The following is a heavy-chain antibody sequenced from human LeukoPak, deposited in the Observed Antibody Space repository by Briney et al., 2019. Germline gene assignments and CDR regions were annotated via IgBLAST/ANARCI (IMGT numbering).Heavy chain of an antibody. CDR1: RYTFTSYY. V-gene: IGHV1-46*01. J-gene: IGHJ5*02. D-gene: IGHD5-24*01. CDR2: INPSDGST. Sequence: GASVKVSCKTSRYTFTSYYMHWVRQAPGQGLEWMGIINPSDGSTRYAQKFQGRVTMTRDMSTSTVYMELSSLRSEDTAVYYCARDARDAGFDPWGQGTLATVSS. CDR3: ARDARDAGFDP.